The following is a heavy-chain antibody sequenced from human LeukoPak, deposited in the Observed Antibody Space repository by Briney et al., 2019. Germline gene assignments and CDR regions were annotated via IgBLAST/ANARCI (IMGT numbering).Heavy chain of an antibody. V-gene: IGHV1-18*01. D-gene: IGHD6-6*01. CDR2: ISAYNGNT. Sequence: GASVKVSCKASGYTFTSYGISWVRQAPGQGLEWMGWISAYNGNTNYAQKLQGRVTMTTDTSTSTAYMELRSLRSDDTAVYYCARDKVTSIAARRDRQGYYFDYWGQGTLVTVSS. J-gene: IGHJ4*02. CDR1: GYTFTSYG. CDR3: ARDKVTSIAARRDRQGYYFDY.